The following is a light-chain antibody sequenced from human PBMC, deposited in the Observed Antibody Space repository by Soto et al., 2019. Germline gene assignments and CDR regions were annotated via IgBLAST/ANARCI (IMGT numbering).Light chain of an antibody. CDR1: SSDIGTYDY. Sequence: QSALTQPASVSGSPGQSIAISCNGTSSDIGTYDYVSWYQQHPGKAPKLMLFDVNHRPSGVSDRFFGSKSGNTASLTISGLPAEDEADYYCSSYTTSSSVIFGGGTQLTVL. V-gene: IGLV2-14*03. J-gene: IGLJ2*01. CDR2: DVN. CDR3: SSYTTSSSVI.